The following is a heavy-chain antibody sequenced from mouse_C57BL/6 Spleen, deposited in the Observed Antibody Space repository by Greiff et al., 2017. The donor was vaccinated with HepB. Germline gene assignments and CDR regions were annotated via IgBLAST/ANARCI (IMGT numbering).Heavy chain of an antibody. Sequence: DVKLVESGGGLVKPGGSLKLSCAASGFTFSSYAMSWVRQTPEKRLEWVATISDGGSYTYYPDNVKGRFTISRDNAKNNLYLQMSHLKSEDTAMYYCARDHFGNYAMDYWGQGTSVTVSS. CDR3: ARDHFGNYAMDY. V-gene: IGHV5-4*01. CDR2: ISDGGSYT. D-gene: IGHD1-1*02. J-gene: IGHJ4*01. CDR1: GFTFSSYA.